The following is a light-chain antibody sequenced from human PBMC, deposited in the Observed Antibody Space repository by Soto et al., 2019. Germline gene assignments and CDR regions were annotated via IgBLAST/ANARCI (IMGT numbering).Light chain of an antibody. CDR1: QSVSSY. Sequence: EIVMTQSPATLSVSPGERATLSCRASQSVSSYLAWYHQRPGQAPRLLIYGASTRATGIPDRFSGSGSGTEFTLTISRLQSEDFAVYYCQKYNNWPPITFGQGTRLEIK. CDR2: GAS. CDR3: QKYNNWPPIT. V-gene: IGKV3-15*01. J-gene: IGKJ5*01.